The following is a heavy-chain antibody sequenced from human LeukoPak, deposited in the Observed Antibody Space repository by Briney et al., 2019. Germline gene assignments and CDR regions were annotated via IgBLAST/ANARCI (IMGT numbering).Heavy chain of an antibody. Sequence: GGSLRLSCAASGFTFSSYAMSWVRQAPGKGLEWVSAISGGGGGTYYAGSVKGRFTISRDSSKNTLYLQMNSLRAEDTAVYYCARNYYDRSGYSDTFDYWGQGTLVAVSS. V-gene: IGHV3-23*01. CDR3: ARNYYDRSGYSDTFDY. J-gene: IGHJ4*02. CDR1: GFTFSSYA. D-gene: IGHD3-22*01. CDR2: ISGGGGGT.